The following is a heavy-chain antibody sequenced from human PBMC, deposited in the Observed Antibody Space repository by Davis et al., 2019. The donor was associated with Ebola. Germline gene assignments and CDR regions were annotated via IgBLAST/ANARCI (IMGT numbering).Heavy chain of an antibody. CDR1: GFTFSSYS. D-gene: IGHD2-15*01. CDR2: ISSSSSYI. CDR3: AKDPQAIAAKKSPEYFQH. Sequence: GGSLRLSCAASGFTFSSYSMNWVRQAPGKGLEWVSSISSSSSYIYYADSVKGRFTISRDNAKNSLYLQMNSLRAEDTAVYYCAKDPQAIAAKKSPEYFQHWGQGTLVTVSS. V-gene: IGHV3-21*01. J-gene: IGHJ1*01.